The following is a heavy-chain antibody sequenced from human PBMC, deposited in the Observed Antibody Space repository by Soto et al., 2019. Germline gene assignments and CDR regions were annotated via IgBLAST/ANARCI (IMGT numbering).Heavy chain of an antibody. CDR3: ARDGVGGTVTRDGMDV. V-gene: IGHV4-30-4*01. CDR1: GGSFSDYY. CDR2: IYYSGST. D-gene: IGHD4-17*01. J-gene: IGHJ6*02. Sequence: SETLSLTCAVYGGSFSDYYWSWIRQPPGKGLEWIGYIYYSGSTYYNPSLKSRVTISVDTSKNQFSLKLSSVTAADTAVYYCARDGVGGTVTRDGMDVWGQGTTVTVSS.